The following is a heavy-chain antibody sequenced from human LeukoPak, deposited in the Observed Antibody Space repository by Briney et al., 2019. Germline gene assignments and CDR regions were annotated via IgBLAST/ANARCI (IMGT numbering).Heavy chain of an antibody. CDR3: ARDGDNSSSWFYFDY. CDR1: GYTFTSYG. J-gene: IGHJ4*02. D-gene: IGHD6-13*01. Sequence: GASVKVSCKASGYTFTSYGISWVRQAPGQGLEWMGIINPSGGSTSYAQKFQGRVTMTRDTSTSTVYMELSSLRSEDTAVYYCARDGDNSSSWFYFDYWGQGTLVTVSS. CDR2: INPSGGST. V-gene: IGHV1-46*01.